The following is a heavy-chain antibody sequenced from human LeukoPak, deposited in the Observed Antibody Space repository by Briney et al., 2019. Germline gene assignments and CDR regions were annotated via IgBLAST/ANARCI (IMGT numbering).Heavy chain of an antibody. V-gene: IGHV6-1*01. D-gene: IGHD6-13*01. CDR2: TYYRSKWYN. J-gene: IGHJ4*02. Sequence: SQTLSLTCAISGDSVSSNSAAWNWIRQSPSRNLEWLGRTYYRSKWYNDYAVSVTSRITINPDTSKNQFSLKLSSVTAADTAVYYCAREGRGYRGYSSSCPFDYWGQGTLVTVSS. CDR1: GDSVSSNSAA. CDR3: AREGRGYRGYSSSCPFDY.